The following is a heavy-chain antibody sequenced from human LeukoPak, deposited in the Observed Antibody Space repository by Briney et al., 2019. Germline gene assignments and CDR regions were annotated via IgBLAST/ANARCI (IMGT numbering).Heavy chain of an antibody. CDR2: INPNSGGT. D-gene: IGHD3-22*01. CDR1: GYTFTGYY. J-gene: IGHJ4*02. Sequence: ASVKVSCKPSGYTFTGYYMHWVRQAPGQGLEWMGWINPNSGGTNYAQKFQGRVTMTRDTSISTAYMELSRLRSDDTAVYYCARAQYYYDSSGYSDYWGQGTLVTVSS. CDR3: ARAQYYYDSSGYSDY. V-gene: IGHV1-2*02.